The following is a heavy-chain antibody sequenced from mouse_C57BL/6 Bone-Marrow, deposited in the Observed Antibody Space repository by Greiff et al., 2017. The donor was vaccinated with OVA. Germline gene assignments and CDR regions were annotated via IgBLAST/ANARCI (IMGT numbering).Heavy chain of an antibody. CDR1: GYTFTSYW. CDR2: IYPSDSET. J-gene: IGHJ4*01. D-gene: IGHD2-10*01. CDR3: ARRSLAYYDYAMDY. Sequence: QVQLQQPGAELVRPGSSVKLSCKASGYTFTSYWMDWVKQRPGQGLEWIGNIYPSDSETHYNQKFKDKATLTVDKSSSTAYMQLSSLTSEDSAVYYCARRSLAYYDYAMDYWGQGTSVTVSS. V-gene: IGHV1-61*01.